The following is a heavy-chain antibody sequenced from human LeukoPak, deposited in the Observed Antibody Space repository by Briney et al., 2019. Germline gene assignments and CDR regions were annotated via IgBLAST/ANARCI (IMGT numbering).Heavy chain of an antibody. CDR3: AREGNREDAFDI. J-gene: IGHJ3*02. V-gene: IGHV4-59*01. D-gene: IGHD4-23*01. CDR1: GVSISPYY. Sequence: SETLSLTCTVSGVSISPYYWSWIRQPPGKGLEWIGYIYYSGSTEYNPSLRSRVIMSVDTSKNQFSLKLSSVTAADTAVYYCAREGNREDAFDIWGQGTMVTVSS. CDR2: IYYSGST.